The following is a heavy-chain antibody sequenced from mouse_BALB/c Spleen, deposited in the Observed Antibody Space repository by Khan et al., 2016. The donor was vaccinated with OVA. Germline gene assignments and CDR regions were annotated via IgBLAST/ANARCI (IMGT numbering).Heavy chain of an antibody. J-gene: IGHJ2*01. Sequence: VQLKQSGAELVKPGASVKLSCTASGYNFKDTYMHWVKQRPEQGLEWIGRIDPANGNTHYDPKFPGQATITADTSSNTAYLQLSSLTSEDTAVYYCARWPRGYWGQGTTLTVSS. V-gene: IGHV14-3*02. CDR1: GYNFKDTY. CDR2: IDPANGNT. CDR3: ARWPRGY.